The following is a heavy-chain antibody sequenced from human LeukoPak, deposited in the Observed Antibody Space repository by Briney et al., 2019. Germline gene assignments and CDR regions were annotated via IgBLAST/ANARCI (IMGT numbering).Heavy chain of an antibody. CDR3: ASGTVIYFQH. CDR2: INHSGST. J-gene: IGHJ1*01. D-gene: IGHD4-17*01. CDR1: GGSFSGYY. V-gene: IGHV4-34*01. Sequence: SSETLSLTCAVYGGSFSGYYWSWIRQPPGKGLEWIGEINHSGSTNYNPSLKSRVTISVDTSKNQFSLKLSPVTAADTAVYYCASGTVIYFQHWGQGTLVTVSS.